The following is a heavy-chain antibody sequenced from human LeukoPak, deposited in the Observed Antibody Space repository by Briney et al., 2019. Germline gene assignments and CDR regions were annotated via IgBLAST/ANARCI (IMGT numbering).Heavy chain of an antibody. V-gene: IGHV3-23*01. CDR2: ISGSGGST. CDR1: GFTFSSYA. CDR3: AKEYYDFWSGYPKYYFDY. J-gene: IGHJ4*02. D-gene: IGHD3-3*01. Sequence: GGSLRLSCAASGFTFSSYAMSWVRPAPGKGLEWVSAISGSGGSTYYADSVKGRFTISRDNSKNTLYLQMNSLRAEDTAVYYCAKEYYDFWSGYPKYYFDYWGQGTLVTVSS.